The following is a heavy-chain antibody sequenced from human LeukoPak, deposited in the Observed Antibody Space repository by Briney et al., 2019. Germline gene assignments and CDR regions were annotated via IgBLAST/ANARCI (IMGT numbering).Heavy chain of an antibody. J-gene: IGHJ4*02. D-gene: IGHD2-15*01. CDR3: ARVVVVTSYFFDY. CDR2: IKQDGSEK. CDR1: GFTFSSYW. Sequence: GGSLILSCAASGFTFSSYWMSWVRQAPGKGLEWVANIKQDGSEKYYVDSVKGRFTISRDNAKNSLYLQMNSLRAEDTAVYYCARVVVVTSYFFDYWGQGTLVTVSS. V-gene: IGHV3-7*01.